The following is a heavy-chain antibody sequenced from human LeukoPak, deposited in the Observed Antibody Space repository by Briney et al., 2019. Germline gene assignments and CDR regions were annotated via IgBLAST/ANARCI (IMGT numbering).Heavy chain of an antibody. CDR1: GFTFSSYG. D-gene: IGHD4-17*01. V-gene: IGHV3-30*18. CDR2: ISYDGSNK. Sequence: GGSLRLSCAASGFTFSSYGMPWVRQAPGKGLEWVAVISYDGSNKCYADSVKGRFTISRDNSKNTLYLQMNSLRAEDTAVYYCAKDPFFRGDYGQSRGYWGQGTLVTVSS. J-gene: IGHJ4*02. CDR3: AKDPFFRGDYGQSRGY.